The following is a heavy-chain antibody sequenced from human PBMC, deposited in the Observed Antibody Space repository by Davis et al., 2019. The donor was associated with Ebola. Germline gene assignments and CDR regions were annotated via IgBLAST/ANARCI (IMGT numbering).Heavy chain of an antibody. CDR1: GFTFSGSA. J-gene: IGHJ4*02. CDR3: TSGYCSGGSCTFDY. Sequence: GESLKISCAASGFTFSGSAMHWVRQASGKGLEWVGRIRSKANSYATAYAASVKGRFTISRDDSKNTAYLQMNSLKTEDTAVYYCTSGYCSGGSCTFDYWGQGTLVTVSS. D-gene: IGHD2-15*01. CDR2: IRSKANSYAT. V-gene: IGHV3-73*01.